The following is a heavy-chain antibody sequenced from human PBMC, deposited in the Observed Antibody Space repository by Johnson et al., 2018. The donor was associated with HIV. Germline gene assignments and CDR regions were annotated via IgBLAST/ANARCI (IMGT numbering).Heavy chain of an antibody. V-gene: IGHV3-66*01. D-gene: IGHD5-24*01. CDR1: GFSVSSDY. J-gene: IGHJ3*01. Sequence: MLLVESGGGLVQPGGSLRLSCVASGFSVSSDYMSWVRQAPGKGLEWVSLIYSGGRTYYADSVKGRFTISRDNSKNTLYLQMNSLRAEDTAVYYCAKKMARDMGDGFDVCGQGTMVIVSS. CDR3: AKKMARDMGDGFDV. CDR2: IYSGGRT.